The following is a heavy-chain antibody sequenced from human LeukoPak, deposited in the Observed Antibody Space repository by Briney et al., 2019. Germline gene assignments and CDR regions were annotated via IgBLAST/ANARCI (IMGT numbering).Heavy chain of an antibody. J-gene: IGHJ4*02. CDR3: ARTVATIILFDY. CDR1: GGSIRSSYYY. CDR2: IYDSGST. D-gene: IGHD5-24*01. V-gene: IGHV4-39*01. Sequence: PSETLSLTCTVSGGSIRSSYYYWGWIRQPPGKGLEWIGSIYDSGSTYYNPSLKSRVTISVDTSKNQFSLQLNSVTPEDTAVYYCARTVATIILFDYWGQGTLVTVSS.